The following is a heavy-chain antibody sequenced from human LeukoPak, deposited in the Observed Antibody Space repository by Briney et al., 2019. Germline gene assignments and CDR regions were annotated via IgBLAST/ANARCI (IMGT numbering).Heavy chain of an antibody. CDR3: ARGYCTSSSCYNDY. D-gene: IGHD2-2*02. J-gene: IGHJ4*02. CDR2: MSFDVNNK. CDR1: GFTFSSYA. Sequence: PGRSLRLSCATSGFTFSSYAFHWVRQAPGEGLEWVATMSFDVNNKYYADSVRGRFTISRDNSKNTLYLQMNSLRAEDTAVYSCARGYCTSSSCYNDYWGQGTLVTVSS. V-gene: IGHV3-30*04.